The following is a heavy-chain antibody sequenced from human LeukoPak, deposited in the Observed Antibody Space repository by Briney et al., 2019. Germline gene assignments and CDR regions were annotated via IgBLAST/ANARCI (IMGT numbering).Heavy chain of an antibody. Sequence: ASVKVSCKASGYTFTSYDINWVRQATGQGLERMGWMNPSSGNTGYAQKFQGRVTMTRNTSISTAYMELSSLRSEDTAVYYCARVGGIAAADDYYYYMDVWGKGTTVTVSS. V-gene: IGHV1-8*01. D-gene: IGHD6-13*01. J-gene: IGHJ6*03. CDR3: ARVGGIAAADDYYYYMDV. CDR2: MNPSSGNT. CDR1: GYTFTSYD.